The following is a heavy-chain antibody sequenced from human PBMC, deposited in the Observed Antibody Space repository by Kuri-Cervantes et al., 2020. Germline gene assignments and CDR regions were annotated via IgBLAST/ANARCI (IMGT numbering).Heavy chain of an antibody. CDR2: ISWDGGST. J-gene: IGHJ4*02. CDR1: GFTFDDYA. V-gene: IGHV3-43D*04. Sequence: GESLKISCAASGFTFDDYAMHWVRQAPGKGLEWVSLISWDGGSTYYADSVKGRLTISRDNSKNSLYLQMNSLRAEDTALYYCAKDTVAAAGRGGIFDYWGRGTLVTVSS. D-gene: IGHD6-13*01. CDR3: AKDTVAAAGRGGIFDY.